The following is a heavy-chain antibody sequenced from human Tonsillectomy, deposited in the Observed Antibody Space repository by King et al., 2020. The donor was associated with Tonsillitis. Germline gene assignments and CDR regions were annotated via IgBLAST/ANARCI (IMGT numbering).Heavy chain of an antibody. D-gene: IGHD4-17*01. J-gene: IGHJ4*02. CDR1: GFTFRNYA. CDR2: ISATGGST. V-gene: IGHV3-23*04. CDR3: AKVSRPPTTVDPFDY. Sequence: VQLVESGGGLVQPGGSLRLSCAASGFTFRNYAMSWVRQAPGKGLEWVSGISATGGSTYYADSVKGRFTISRHNSKNTLYLQMNSLRAEDTAVYYCAKVSRPPTTVDPFDYWGQGTLVTVSS.